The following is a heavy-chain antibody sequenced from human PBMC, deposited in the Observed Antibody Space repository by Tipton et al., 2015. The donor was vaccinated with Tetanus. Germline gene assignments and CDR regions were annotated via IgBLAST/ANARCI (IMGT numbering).Heavy chain of an antibody. J-gene: IGHJ6*04. Sequence: QSGAEVKQPGASVKVSCKTSGYTFTHYYLHWVRQAPGQGLEWMGMIYPSDGSTSYAQKLQGRVTMTRDTPTSTVYMELSSLRSEDTAVYYCARDREAFDFWGKGTTVIVSS. CDR1: GYTFTHYY. CDR2: IYPSDGST. CDR3: ARDREAFDF. D-gene: IGHD3-9*01. V-gene: IGHV1-46*04.